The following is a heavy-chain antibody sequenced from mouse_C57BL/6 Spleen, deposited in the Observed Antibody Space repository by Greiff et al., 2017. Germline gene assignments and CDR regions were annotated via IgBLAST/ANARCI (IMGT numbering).Heavy chain of an antibody. CDR3: TRGGNCDY. J-gene: IGHJ2*01. CDR2: IDPETGGT. CDR1: GYIFTDYE. Sequence: VQLVESGAELVRPGASVTLSCKASGYIFTDYEMHWVKQTPVHGLEWIGAIDPETGGTAYNQKFKGKAILTADKSSSTAYMELRSLTSEDSAVYYCTRGGNCDYWGQGTTLTVSS. V-gene: IGHV1-15*01.